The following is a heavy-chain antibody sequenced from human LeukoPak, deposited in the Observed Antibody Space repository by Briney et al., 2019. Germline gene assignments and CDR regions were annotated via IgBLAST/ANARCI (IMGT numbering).Heavy chain of an antibody. V-gene: IGHV3-30*18. CDR3: AKGGWLQSPTDY. CDR2: ISYDGSNK. Sequence: PGGSLRLSCAASGFTFSSYGMHWVRQAPGKGLEWAAVISYDGSNKYYADSVKGRFTISRDNSNNTLYLQMNSLRAEDTAVYFCAKGGWLQSPTDYWGQGTLVTVSS. D-gene: IGHD5-24*01. J-gene: IGHJ4*02. CDR1: GFTFSSYG.